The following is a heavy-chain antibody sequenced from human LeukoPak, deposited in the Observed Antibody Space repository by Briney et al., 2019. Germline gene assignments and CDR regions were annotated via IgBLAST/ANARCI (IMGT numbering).Heavy chain of an antibody. CDR1: GFTFSSYA. V-gene: IGHV3-23*01. J-gene: IGHJ4*02. CDR3: AKAPGYSSSWYDY. CDR2: ISGRGGSR. D-gene: IGHD6-13*01. Sequence: GGSLRLSCAASGFTFSSYAMSWVRQARGKGLEGVSAISGRGGSRYYADCVKGRFTISRDNSKNPLYLQVNSLRAEDTAVYYCAKAPGYSSSWYDYWGQGTLVTVAS.